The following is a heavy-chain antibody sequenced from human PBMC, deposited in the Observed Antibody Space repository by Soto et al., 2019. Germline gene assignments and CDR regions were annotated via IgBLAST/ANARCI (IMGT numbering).Heavy chain of an antibody. V-gene: IGHV1-18*04. CDR1: GYTFTNYG. D-gene: IGHD2-21*01. J-gene: IGHJ3*01. CDR3: ARDCGRRINALDF. Sequence: QGQMVKSGGQMKKPGASVKVSCKASGYTFTNYGISWVRQAPGQSLERVGWISPYSGHTNYARRLQGRVLMTMDISENTVYMELRSLRSDDTAVYYCARDCGRRINALDFWGQGTMVTVSS. CDR2: ISPYSGHT.